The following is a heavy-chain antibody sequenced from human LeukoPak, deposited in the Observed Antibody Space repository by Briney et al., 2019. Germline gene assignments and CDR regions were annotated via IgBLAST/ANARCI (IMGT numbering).Heavy chain of an antibody. V-gene: IGHV3-20*04. D-gene: IGHD3-10*01. Sequence: GGSLRLSCAASGFTFDDYGMSWVRQAPGKGLEWVSGTTWSGGRAGYADSVKGRFTISRDNAKNSLYLQMNSLRAEDTALYYCARRGYYGSGSYFDYWGQGTLVTVSS. CDR2: TTWSGGRA. CDR1: GFTFDDYG. CDR3: ARRGYYGSGSYFDY. J-gene: IGHJ4*02.